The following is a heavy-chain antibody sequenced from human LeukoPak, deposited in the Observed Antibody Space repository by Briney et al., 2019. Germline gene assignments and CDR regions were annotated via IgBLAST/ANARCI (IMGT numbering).Heavy chain of an antibody. Sequence: VAAMRVSCKASGDTVTNNEINWGRQASGQGLEWMGWMNPNNGNAGYAQKFQGRITMTRNTSISTAYMELRSLRSEDTAVYYCAREVPASTYYYYYMDVWGKGTTVTVSS. D-gene: IGHD2-2*01. CDR1: GDTVTNNE. CDR3: AREVPASTYYYYYMDV. J-gene: IGHJ6*03. V-gene: IGHV1-8*01. CDR2: MNPNNGNA.